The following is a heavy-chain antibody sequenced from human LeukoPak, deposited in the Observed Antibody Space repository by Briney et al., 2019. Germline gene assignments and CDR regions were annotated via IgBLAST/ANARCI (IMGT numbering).Heavy chain of an antibody. D-gene: IGHD4-23*01. CDR1: GGSFSGYY. J-gene: IGHJ4*02. CDR2: INHSGST. V-gene: IGHV4-34*01. Sequence: PSETLSLTCAVYGGSFSGYYWSWIRQPPGKGLEWIGEINHSGSTNYNPSLKSRVTISVDTSKNQFSLKLSSVTAADTAVYYCARDRDGAALTPFDYWGQGTLVTVSS. CDR3: ARDRDGAALTPFDY.